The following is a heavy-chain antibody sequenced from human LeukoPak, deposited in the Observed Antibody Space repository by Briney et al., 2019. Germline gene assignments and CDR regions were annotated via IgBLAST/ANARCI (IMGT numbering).Heavy chain of an antibody. Sequence: SETLSLTCTVSGGSISSGGYYWSWIRQPPGKGLEWIGEINHSGSTNYNPSLKSRVTISVDTSKNQFSLKLSSVAAADTAVYYCARGGWLRKRSFDYWGQGTLVTVSS. CDR1: GGSISSGGYY. J-gene: IGHJ4*02. CDR3: ARGGWLRKRSFDY. V-gene: IGHV4-39*07. D-gene: IGHD5-12*01. CDR2: INHSGST.